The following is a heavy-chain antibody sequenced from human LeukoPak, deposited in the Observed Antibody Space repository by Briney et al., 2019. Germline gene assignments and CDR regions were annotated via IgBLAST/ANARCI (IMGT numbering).Heavy chain of an antibody. V-gene: IGHV3-48*01. CDR3: ARARPGYDTPPYYFDF. D-gene: IGHD3-16*01. J-gene: IGHJ4*02. CDR1: EFTFSSYG. Sequence: PGGSLRLSCAASEFTFSSYGMNWVRQAPGKELEWISYIISSSSVIYYPDSVRGRFTISRDNAKSSLYLQMNSLRAEDTAVYYCARARPGYDTPPYYFDFWGQGTLVTVSS. CDR2: IISSSSVI.